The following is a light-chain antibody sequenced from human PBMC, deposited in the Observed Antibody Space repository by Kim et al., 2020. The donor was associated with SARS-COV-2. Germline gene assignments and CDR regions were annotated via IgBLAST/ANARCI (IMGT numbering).Light chain of an antibody. V-gene: IGKV1-27*01. CDR3: QKYNSAPFT. CDR1: QYIRHY. CDR2: AAS. Sequence: APVGDWVTNTFRANQYIRHYFAWYQQKPGKVPKLLIYAASTLQSGVPSRFSGSGSGTDFTLTISSLQPEDVATYYCQKYNSAPFTFGPGTKVDIK. J-gene: IGKJ3*01.